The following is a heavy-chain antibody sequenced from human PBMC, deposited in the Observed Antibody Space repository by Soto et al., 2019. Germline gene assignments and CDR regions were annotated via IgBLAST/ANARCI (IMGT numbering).Heavy chain of an antibody. J-gene: IGHJ6*02. CDR1: GYTFTTYA. Sequence: QVQLVQSGAEVKKPGASVKVSCKASGYTFTTYALHWVRQAPGKRLEWMGGINPASGHTKYSKKFQDRVTITRDTSASTGYMELSSLRSEDTAVYYCGRSVVGATGEILYNAMDVWGQGTTVTVSS. CDR3: GRSVVGATGEILYNAMDV. D-gene: IGHD1-26*01. V-gene: IGHV1-3*01. CDR2: INPASGHT.